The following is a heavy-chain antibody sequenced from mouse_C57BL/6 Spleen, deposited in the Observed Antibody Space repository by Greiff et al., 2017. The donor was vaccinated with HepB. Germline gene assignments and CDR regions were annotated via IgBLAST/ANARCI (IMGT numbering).Heavy chain of an antibody. V-gene: IGHV1-55*01. D-gene: IGHD2-3*01. Sequence: VQLQQPGAELVKPGASVKMSCKASGYTFTSYWITWVKQRPGQGLEWIGDIYPGSGSTNYNEKFKSKATLTVDTSSRTAYMQISSLTSEDSAVYYCARGYDGYFLFAYWGQGTLVTVSA. CDR1: GYTFTSYW. J-gene: IGHJ3*01. CDR3: ARGYDGYFLFAY. CDR2: IYPGSGST.